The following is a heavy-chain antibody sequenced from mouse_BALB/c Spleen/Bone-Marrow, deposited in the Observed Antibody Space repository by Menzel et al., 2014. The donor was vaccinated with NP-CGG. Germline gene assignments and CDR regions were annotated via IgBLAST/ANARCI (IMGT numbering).Heavy chain of an antibody. J-gene: IGHJ3*01. Sequence: EVKLMESGAELVKPGASVKLSCTASGFNIKDTYMHWVKQRPEQGLEWIGRIDPANGNTKYDPKFQGKATITADTSSNTDYLQLSRLTSEDTAVYYCANYYYGSSLFAYWGQGTLVTVSA. CDR2: IDPANGNT. CDR3: ANYYYGSSLFAY. V-gene: IGHV14-3*02. CDR1: GFNIKDTY. D-gene: IGHD1-1*01.